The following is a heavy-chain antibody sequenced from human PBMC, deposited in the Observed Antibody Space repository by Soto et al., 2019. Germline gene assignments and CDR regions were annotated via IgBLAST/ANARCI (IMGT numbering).Heavy chain of an antibody. Sequence: GGSLRLSCAASGFTFSSYAMSWVRLAPGKGLEWVSGITGSGAITYYTDSVKGRFTISRDNSKNTVYLQMNSLRAEDTAVYYCAKDHSTVTTDPLSVVLFDYWGQGALVTGFS. D-gene: IGHD4-17*01. CDR3: AKDHSTVTTDPLSVVLFDY. J-gene: IGHJ4*02. CDR1: GFTFSSYA. V-gene: IGHV3-23*01. CDR2: ITGSGAIT.